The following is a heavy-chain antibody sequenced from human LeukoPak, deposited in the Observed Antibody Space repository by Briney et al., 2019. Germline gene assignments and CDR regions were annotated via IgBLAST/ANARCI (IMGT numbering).Heavy chain of an antibody. J-gene: IGHJ6*03. V-gene: IGHV4-38-2*01. CDR2: IYHSGST. Sequence: SETLSLTCSVSGYSISSGNYWGWIRLPPGKGLQWIGSIYHSGSTYYNPSLKSRVTISVDTSKNQFSLKLSSVIAADTAVYYCARTTEGYCSSASCFGFSYSYYMDVWGKGTTVTISS. CDR3: ARTTEGYCSSASCFGFSYSYYMDV. D-gene: IGHD2-2*01. CDR1: GYSISSGNY.